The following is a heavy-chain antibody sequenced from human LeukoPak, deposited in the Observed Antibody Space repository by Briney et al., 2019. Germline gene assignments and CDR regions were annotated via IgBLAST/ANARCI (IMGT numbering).Heavy chain of an antibody. J-gene: IGHJ6*03. Sequence: SETLSLTCTVSGGSISSYYWSWIRQPAGKGLEWIGRIYTSGSTNYNPSLKSRVTMSVDTAKNQFSLKLRSVTAADTAVYYCARGYNWGSPTRNFYYLDVWGKGTTVTVSS. CDR3: ARGYNWGSPTRNFYYLDV. CDR1: GGSISSYY. D-gene: IGHD7-27*01. V-gene: IGHV4-4*07. CDR2: IYTSGST.